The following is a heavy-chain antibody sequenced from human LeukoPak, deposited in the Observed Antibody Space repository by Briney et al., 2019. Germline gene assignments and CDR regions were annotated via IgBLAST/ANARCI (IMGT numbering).Heavy chain of an antibody. CDR2: ISGSGGST. D-gene: IGHD6-19*01. CDR1: GFTFSGYA. J-gene: IGHJ4*02. CDR3: AKFQQQWLVRGHYFDY. Sequence: PGGSLRLSCAASGFTFSGYAMSWVRQAPGKGLEWVSAISGSGGSTYYADSVKGRFTISRDNSKNTLYLQMNSLRAEDTAVYYCAKFQQQWLVRGHYFDYWGQGTLVTVSS. V-gene: IGHV3-23*01.